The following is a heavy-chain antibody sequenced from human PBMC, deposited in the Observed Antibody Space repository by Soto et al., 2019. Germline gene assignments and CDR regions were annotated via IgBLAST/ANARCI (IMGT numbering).Heavy chain of an antibody. D-gene: IGHD6-13*01. CDR1: GYTFTGYY. Sequence: QVQLVQSGAEVKKPGASVKVSCKASGYTFTGYYMHWVRQAPGQGLEWMGWINPNSGGTNYAQKFQGRVTLARDTSISTAYMELSRLRHDDTAVYYCARRGQPVPGIAAAGWFDPWGQGTLVTVSS. J-gene: IGHJ5*02. CDR2: INPNSGGT. CDR3: ARRGQPVPGIAAAGWFDP. V-gene: IGHV1-2*02.